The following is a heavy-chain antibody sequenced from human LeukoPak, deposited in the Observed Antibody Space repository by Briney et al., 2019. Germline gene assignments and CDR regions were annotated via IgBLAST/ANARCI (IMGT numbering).Heavy chain of an antibody. V-gene: IGHV3-23*01. J-gene: IGHJ5*02. CDR3: AKVGVDYDILTGYYRGSNWFDP. CDR1: GLTFTSYA. D-gene: IGHD3-9*01. Sequence: GGSLRLSSAASGLTFTSYAMGWVRQVPGKGLEWDSAVSGIGGSTYYAASVKGRFTISRDNSKNTLYLQMNSLRAEETCVYYCAKVGVDYDILTGYYRGSNWFDPWGQGTLVTVSS. CDR2: VSGIGGST.